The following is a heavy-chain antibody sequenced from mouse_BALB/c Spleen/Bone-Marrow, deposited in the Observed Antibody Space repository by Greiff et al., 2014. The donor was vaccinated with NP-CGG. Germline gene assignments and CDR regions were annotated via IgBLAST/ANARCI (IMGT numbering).Heavy chain of an antibody. Sequence: QVQLQQSGAELMKPGASVKISCKATGYTFSSYWIEWVKQRPGHGLEWIGEILPGSGSTNYNEKFEGKATFTAATSSNTAYMHLSSLTSEDAAVDYYARGLLRPNYAMDYWGQGTSVTVSA. V-gene: IGHV1-9*01. D-gene: IGHD1-2*01. CDR3: ARGLLRPNYAMDY. J-gene: IGHJ4*01. CDR2: ILPGSGST. CDR1: GYTFSSYW.